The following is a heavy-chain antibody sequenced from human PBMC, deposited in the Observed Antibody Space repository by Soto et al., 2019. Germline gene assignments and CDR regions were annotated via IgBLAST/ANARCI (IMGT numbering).Heavy chain of an antibody. Sequence: QITLKESGPTLVKPTQTLTLTCTFSGFSLSTSGVGVGWIRQPPGKALEWLALIYWDDDKRYSPSLKSRLTITKDTSKKQVVLTMTNMDPVDTATYYCEHSYGDYAGNNFDYWGKGTMVTVSS. CDR1: GFSLSTSGVG. D-gene: IGHD4-17*01. CDR3: EHSYGDYAGNNFDY. V-gene: IGHV2-5*02. J-gene: IGHJ4*02. CDR2: IYWDDDK.